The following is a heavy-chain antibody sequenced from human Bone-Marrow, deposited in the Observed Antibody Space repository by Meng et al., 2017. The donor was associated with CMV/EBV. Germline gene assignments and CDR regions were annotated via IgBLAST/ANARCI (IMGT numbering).Heavy chain of an antibody. V-gene: IGHV4-59*01. CDR1: GGSISSYY. Sequence: SETLSLTCTVSGGSISSYYWSWIRQPPGKGLEWIGYIYYSGSTNYNPSLKSRVTIPVDTSKNQFSLKLSSVTAADTAVYYCARRGEKNWFDPWVQGTLVTVSS. D-gene: IGHD3-10*01. CDR3: ARRGEKNWFDP. J-gene: IGHJ5*02. CDR2: IYYSGST.